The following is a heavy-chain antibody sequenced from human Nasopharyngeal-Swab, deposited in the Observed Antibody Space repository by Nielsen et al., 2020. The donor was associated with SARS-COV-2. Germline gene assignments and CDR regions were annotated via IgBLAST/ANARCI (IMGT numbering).Heavy chain of an antibody. CDR2: IGGRGGST. D-gene: IGHD2-2*01. V-gene: IGHV3-23*01. CDR3: AKWNTSSCYPVFDS. Sequence: GESLKISCAASGFTFSSYAMSWVRQAPGQGLEWVSVIGGRGGSTYYADSVKGRFTISRDNSKNTLYLQMNSLRAEDTAVYYCAKWNTSSCYPVFDSWGQGTLVTVSS. J-gene: IGHJ4*02. CDR1: GFTFSSYA.